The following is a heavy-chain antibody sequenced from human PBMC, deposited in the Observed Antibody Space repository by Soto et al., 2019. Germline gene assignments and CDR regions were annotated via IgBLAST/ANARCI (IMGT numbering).Heavy chain of an antibody. D-gene: IGHD3-10*01. CDR1: GNTFAGYG. CDR3: ARGGSLWFGELSAHYDGMDV. J-gene: IGHJ6*02. V-gene: IGHV1-2*04. CDR2: INPNSGGT. Sequence: GAAGKVSWEASGNTFAGYGMDWGRPAPGQGHEWMGWINPNSGGTNYAQKFQGWVTMTRDTSISTAYMELSRLRSDDTAVYYCARGGSLWFGELSAHYDGMDVSGQGTTVTVSS.